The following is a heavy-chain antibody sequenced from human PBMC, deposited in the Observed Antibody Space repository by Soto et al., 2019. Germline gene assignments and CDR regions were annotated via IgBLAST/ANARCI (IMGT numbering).Heavy chain of an antibody. D-gene: IGHD4-17*01. CDR3: AKDRGVEVTTRFFDY. Sequence: SXTLSLTCAISGDSVSTNSATWDWIRQSPSRGLEWLGRTYYRSNWYTDYAVSVRGRITISRDNSKNTLYLQMNSLRAEDTAVYYCAKDRGVEVTTRFFDYWGQGTLVTVSS. J-gene: IGHJ4*02. V-gene: IGHV6-1*01. CDR2: TYYRSNWYT. CDR1: GDSVSTNSAT.